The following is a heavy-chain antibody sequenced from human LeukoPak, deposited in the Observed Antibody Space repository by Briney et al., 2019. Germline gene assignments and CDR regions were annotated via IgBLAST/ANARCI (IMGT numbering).Heavy chain of an antibody. D-gene: IGHD3-10*01. J-gene: IGHJ6*03. Sequence: SQTLSLTCALSGDSVSSNSAAWNWIRQSPSRGLEWLGSTYYRSKLYNDYAVSVKSRITINPDTSKNQFSLQLNSVTPEDTAVYYCAREGGITMVRGVIMYYYYYMDVWGKGTTVTISS. CDR1: GDSVSSNSAA. CDR3: AREGGITMVRGVIMYYYYYMDV. V-gene: IGHV6-1*01. CDR2: TYYRSKLYN.